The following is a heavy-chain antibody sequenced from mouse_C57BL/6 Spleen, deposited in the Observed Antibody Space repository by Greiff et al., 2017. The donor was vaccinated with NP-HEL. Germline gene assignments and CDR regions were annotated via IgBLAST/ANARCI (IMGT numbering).Heavy chain of an antibody. D-gene: IGHD1-1*01. Sequence: VQLQQSGPELVKPGASVKISCKASGYAFSSSWMNWVKQRPGKGLEWIGRIYPGDGDTNYNGKFKGKATLTADKSSSTAYRQLSSLASEDSAVYFCARGDYYGSPHFDYLGQGTTLTVSS. V-gene: IGHV1-82*01. CDR1: GYAFSSSW. J-gene: IGHJ2*01. CDR3: ARGDYYGSPHFDY. CDR2: IYPGDGDT.